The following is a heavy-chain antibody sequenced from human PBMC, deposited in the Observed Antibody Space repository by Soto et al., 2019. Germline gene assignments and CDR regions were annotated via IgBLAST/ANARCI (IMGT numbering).Heavy chain of an antibody. Sequence: SVTGSCKASGGTFSIDAVSWGRQAPGQGLEWMGGIIPIFGTANYAQKFQGRVTITADESTSTAYMELSSLRSEDTAVYYCAGGRDYYDSSGLPLYYYGMDVWGQGTTVTVSS. V-gene: IGHV1-69*13. D-gene: IGHD3-22*01. CDR3: AGGRDYYDSSGLPLYYYGMDV. CDR1: GGTFSIDA. CDR2: IIPIFGTA. J-gene: IGHJ6*02.